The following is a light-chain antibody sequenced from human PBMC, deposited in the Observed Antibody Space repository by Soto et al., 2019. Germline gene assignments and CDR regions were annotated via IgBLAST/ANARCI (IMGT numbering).Light chain of an antibody. J-gene: IGKJ5*01. CDR1: QSISSA. V-gene: IGKV3-15*01. CDR2: DAS. CDR3: QQYNDWPPLFT. Sequence: EIVMTQSPATLSVSPGETATLSCRASQSISSALAWFQQKPGRAPRLLIYDASARATGVPARFSGSESGTEFTLTISSLHSEDFAVYYCQQYNDWPPLFTFGQGTRLELK.